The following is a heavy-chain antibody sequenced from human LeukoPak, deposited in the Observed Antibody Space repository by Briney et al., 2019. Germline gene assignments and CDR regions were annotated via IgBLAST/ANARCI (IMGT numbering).Heavy chain of an antibody. D-gene: IGHD3-22*01. J-gene: IGHJ4*02. CDR1: GGTFSSYA. CDR3: ARGYYDSSAVLSGYYFDY. V-gene: IGHV1-69*13. Sequence: GASVKVSCKASGGTFSSYATSWVRQAPGQGLEWMGGIIPIFGTANYAQKFQGRVTITADESTSTAYMELSSLRSEDTAVYYCARGYYDSSAVLSGYYFDYWGQGTLVTVSS. CDR2: IIPIFGTA.